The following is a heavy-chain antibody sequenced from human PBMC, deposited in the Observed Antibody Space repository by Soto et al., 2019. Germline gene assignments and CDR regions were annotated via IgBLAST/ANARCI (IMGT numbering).Heavy chain of an antibody. J-gene: IGHJ5*02. Sequence: MSLTCPVSGGSMSSGDNYWSWIRQPPGKGLEWIGYIYYSGSTYYNPSLKSRVTISVDTSKNQFSLKLSSVTAADTAVYYCARAGADNWFDPWGQGTLVTVSS. D-gene: IGHD3-10*01. V-gene: IGHV4-30-4*01. CDR1: GGSMSSGDNY. CDR3: ARAGADNWFDP. CDR2: IYYSGST.